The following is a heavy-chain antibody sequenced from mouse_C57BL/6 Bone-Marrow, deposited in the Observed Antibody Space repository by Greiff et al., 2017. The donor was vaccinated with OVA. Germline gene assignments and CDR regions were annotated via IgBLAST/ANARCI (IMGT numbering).Heavy chain of an antibody. V-gene: IGHV14-4*01. CDR1: GFNIKDDY. CDR2: SVPENGDT. D-gene: IGHD2-3*01. J-gene: IGHJ4*01. Sequence: VQLQQSGAELVRPGGSVKLSCTASGFNIKDDYMHWGKQRPEQGLEWIVWSVPENGDTEYGSKFQDQATVTADTSSNTAYVQLSSLTSEDTAVYDCTAHDGCVCYAMDGWGKGTSVTVSS. CDR3: TAHDGCVCYAMDG.